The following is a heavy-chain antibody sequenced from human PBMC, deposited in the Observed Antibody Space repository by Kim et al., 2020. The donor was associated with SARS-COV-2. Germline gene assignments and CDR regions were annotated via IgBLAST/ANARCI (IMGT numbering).Heavy chain of an antibody. J-gene: IGHJ5*02. Sequence: GGSLRLSCAASGFTFSSYAMHWVRQAPGKGLEWVAVIWYDGSNKYYADSVKGRFTISRDNSKNTLYLQMNSLRAEDTAVYYCAKDPQAVAVAGSFFDPWGQGTLVTVSS. V-gene: IGHV3-33*06. CDR2: IWYDGSNK. CDR3: AKDPQAVAVAGSFFDP. CDR1: GFTFSSYA. D-gene: IGHD6-19*01.